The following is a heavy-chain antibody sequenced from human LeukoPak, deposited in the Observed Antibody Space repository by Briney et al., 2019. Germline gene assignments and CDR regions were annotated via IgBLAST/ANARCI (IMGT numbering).Heavy chain of an antibody. D-gene: IGHD6-6*01. J-gene: IGHJ4*02. CDR3: ARDHQVSYFDY. CDR1: GFTVSSNY. CDR2: IYSGGST. V-gene: IGHV3-53*05. Sequence: QTGGSLRLSCAASGFTVSSNYMSWVRQAPGKGLEWASVIYSGGSTYYADSVKGRFTISRDNSKNTLYLQMNSLRADDTAVYYCARDHQVSYFDYWGQGTLVTVSS.